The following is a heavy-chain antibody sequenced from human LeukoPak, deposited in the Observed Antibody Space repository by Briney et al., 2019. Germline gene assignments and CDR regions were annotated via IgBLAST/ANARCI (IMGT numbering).Heavy chain of an antibody. Sequence: GGSLRLSCTASGFTFSTYEMNWVRQAPGKGLEWVSYISSSGSTIYYADSVKGRFTISRDNSKNTLYLQMNSMSADDTAVYYCARARSGYYPFDYWGQGTLVTVSS. J-gene: IGHJ4*02. CDR2: ISSSGSTI. CDR3: ARARSGYYPFDY. D-gene: IGHD3-3*01. CDR1: GFTFSTYE. V-gene: IGHV3-48*03.